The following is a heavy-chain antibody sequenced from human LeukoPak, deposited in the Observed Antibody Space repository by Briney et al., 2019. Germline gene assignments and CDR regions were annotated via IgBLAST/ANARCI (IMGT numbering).Heavy chain of an antibody. CDR3: ARDAYCSSTSCRDYYYGMDV. V-gene: IGHV1-3*01. CDR2: INAGNGNT. J-gene: IGHJ6*02. CDR1: GYTFTSYA. D-gene: IGHD2-2*01. Sequence: GASVKVSCKASGYTFTSYAMHWVRQAPGQRLAWMGWINAGNGNTKYSQKFQGRVTITRDTSASTAYMELSSLRSEDTAVYYCARDAYCSSTSCRDYYYGMDVWGQGTTVTVSS.